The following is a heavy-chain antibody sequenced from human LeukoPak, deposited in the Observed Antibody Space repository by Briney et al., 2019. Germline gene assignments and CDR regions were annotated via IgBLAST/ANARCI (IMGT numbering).Heavy chain of an antibody. CDR3: AAAPKEGHNWFDP. D-gene: IGHD6-25*01. Sequence: KPSETLSLTCAVYGGSFRGYYWSWIRQPPGKGLEWMGEINQSGSTNYNPSLKSRVTISVDTSKNQFSPKLSSVTAADTAVYYCAAAPKEGHNWFDPWGQGTLVTVSS. J-gene: IGHJ5*02. CDR1: GGSFRGYY. CDR2: INQSGST. V-gene: IGHV4-34*01.